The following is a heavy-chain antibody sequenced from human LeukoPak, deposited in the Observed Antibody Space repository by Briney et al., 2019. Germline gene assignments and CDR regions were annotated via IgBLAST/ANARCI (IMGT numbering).Heavy chain of an antibody. V-gene: IGHV4-39*01. CDR2: IYYSGGT. J-gene: IGHJ4*02. D-gene: IGHD2-15*01. CDR3: ARHGHGGLDY. Sequence: PSETLSLTCSVSVGSISSGTYHWTWIRQSPGEGLQWIGNIYYSGGTYYKPSIKSRVYISIDTSMNQFSLKLNSVTAAHAAVYYCARHGHGGLDYWGQGAMVTVSS. CDR1: VGSISSGTYH.